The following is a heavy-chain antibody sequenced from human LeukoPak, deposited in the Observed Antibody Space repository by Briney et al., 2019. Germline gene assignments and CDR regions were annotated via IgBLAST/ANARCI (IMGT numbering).Heavy chain of an antibody. J-gene: IGHJ3*02. Sequence: GASVKVSCKASGYTFTSYDINWVRQATGQGLEWMGWMNPNSGNAGYAQKFQGRVTMTRNTSISTAYMELSSLRSEDTAAYYCARGLELLKDAFDIWGQGTMVTVSS. CDR2: MNPNSGNA. D-gene: IGHD1-7*01. CDR3: ARGLELLKDAFDI. CDR1: GYTFTSYD. V-gene: IGHV1-8*01.